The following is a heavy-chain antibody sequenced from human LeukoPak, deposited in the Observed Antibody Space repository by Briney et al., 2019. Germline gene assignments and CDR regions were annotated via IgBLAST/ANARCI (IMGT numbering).Heavy chain of an antibody. CDR3: ASWAGGDEPVASFDY. CDR2: INLSTGGT. Sequence: GSVKVSCKASGYTFTGYYMHWMRQSPGQGLEWMGWINLSTGGTNYAQKFQGRVTMTRDTSISTAYMELRRLRYDDTAVYYCASWAGGDEPVASFDYWGQGTLVTVSS. CDR1: GYTFTGYY. J-gene: IGHJ4*02. V-gene: IGHV1-2*02. D-gene: IGHD3-10*01.